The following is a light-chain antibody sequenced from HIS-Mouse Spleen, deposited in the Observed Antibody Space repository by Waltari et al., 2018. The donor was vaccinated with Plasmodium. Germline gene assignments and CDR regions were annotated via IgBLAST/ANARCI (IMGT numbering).Light chain of an antibody. CDR2: KAS. CDR3: QQYNSYWT. Sequence: DIQMTQSPSTLSASVGDRVTITCRASQSISSWLAWYQQKPRKAPKLLIYKASSLESGVPSRFSGSGSGTEFTLTSSSLQPDDFATYYCQQYNSYWTFGQGTKVEIK. CDR1: QSISSW. J-gene: IGKJ1*01. V-gene: IGKV1-5*03.